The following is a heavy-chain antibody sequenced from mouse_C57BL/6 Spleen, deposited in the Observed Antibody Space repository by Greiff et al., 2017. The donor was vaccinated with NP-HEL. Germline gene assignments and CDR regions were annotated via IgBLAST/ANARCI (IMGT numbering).Heavy chain of an antibody. CDR3: TRSGSSYPDYFDY. D-gene: IGHD1-1*01. Sequence: QVQLQQSGAELERPGASVTLSCKASGYTFTDYEMHWVKQTPVHGLEWIGAIDPETGGTAYNQKFKGKAILTADKSSSTAYMELRSLTSEDSAVYYCTRSGSSYPDYFDYWGQGTTLTVSS. J-gene: IGHJ2*01. CDR1: GYTFTDYE. V-gene: IGHV1-15*01. CDR2: IDPETGGT.